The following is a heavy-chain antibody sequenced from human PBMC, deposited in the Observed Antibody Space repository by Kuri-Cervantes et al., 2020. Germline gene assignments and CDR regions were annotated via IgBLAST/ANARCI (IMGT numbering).Heavy chain of an antibody. CDR2: ISYDGSNK. D-gene: IGHD5-12*01. CDR3: ARGGGYGDGLIRYYYYYGMDV. J-gene: IGHJ6*02. CDR1: GFTFSSYG. V-gene: IGHV3-30*03. Sequence: GGSLRLSCAASGFTFSSYGMHWVRQAPGKGLEWAAVISYDGSNKYYADSVKGRFTISRDNSKNTLYLQMNSLRAEDTAVYYCARGGGYGDGLIRYYYYYGMDVWGQGTTVTVSS.